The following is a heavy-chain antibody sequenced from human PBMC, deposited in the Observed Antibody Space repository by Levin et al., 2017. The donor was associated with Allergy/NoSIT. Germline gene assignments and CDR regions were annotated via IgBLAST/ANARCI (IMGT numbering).Heavy chain of an antibody. V-gene: IGHV4-34*01. J-gene: IGHJ4*02. CDR1: GGSFSAYY. CDR3: ARGPLTDYDGTRGYYYFDY. Sequence: RSQTLSLTCAAYGGSFSAYYWSWIRQPPGKGLEWIGEISHRGNTNYNPSLKSRVTISVDMSKNQSSLQLSSVTAADTALYFCARGPLTDYDGTRGYYYFDYWGLGTLVTVSS. CDR2: ISHRGNT. D-gene: IGHD2-2*03.